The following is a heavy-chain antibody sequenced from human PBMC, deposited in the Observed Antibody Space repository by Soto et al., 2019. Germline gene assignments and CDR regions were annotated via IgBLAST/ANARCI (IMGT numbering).Heavy chain of an antibody. CDR3: ARDLGQQPTYQNWFDP. Sequence: GGSLRLSCAASGFTFSDYYMSWIRQAPGKGLEWVSYISSSSSYTNYADSVKGRFTISRDNAKNSLYLQMNSLRAEDTAVYYCARDLGQQPTYQNWFDPWGQGTLVTVSS. D-gene: IGHD6-13*01. V-gene: IGHV3-11*06. CDR2: ISSSSSYT. J-gene: IGHJ5*02. CDR1: GFTFSDYY.